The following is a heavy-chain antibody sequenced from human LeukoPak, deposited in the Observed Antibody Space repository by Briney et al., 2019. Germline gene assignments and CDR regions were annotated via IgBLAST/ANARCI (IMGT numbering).Heavy chain of an antibody. CDR3: ARARQWLVRSPFDY. J-gene: IGHJ4*02. Sequence: TTSETLSLTCAVYGGSFSGYYWSWIRQPPGKGLEWIGEINHSGSTNYNPSLKSRVTISVDTSKNQFSLKLSSVPAADTAVYYCARARQWLVRSPFDYWGQGTLVTVSS. CDR2: INHSGST. V-gene: IGHV4-34*01. CDR1: GGSFSGYY. D-gene: IGHD6-19*01.